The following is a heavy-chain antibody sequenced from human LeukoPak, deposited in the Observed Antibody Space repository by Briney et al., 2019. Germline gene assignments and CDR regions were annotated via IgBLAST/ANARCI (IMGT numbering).Heavy chain of an antibody. CDR2: IYYSGST. CDR1: GVSISSSSYY. CDR3: ARDFAHCSSTSCYEDV. V-gene: IGHV4-39*07. J-gene: IGHJ6*04. Sequence: SETLSLTCTVSGVSISSSSYYWGWIRQPPGKGLEWIGSIYYSGSTYYNPSLKSRVTISVDTSKNQFSLKLSSVTAADTAVYYCARDFAHCSSTSCYEDVWGKGTTVTVSS. D-gene: IGHD2-2*01.